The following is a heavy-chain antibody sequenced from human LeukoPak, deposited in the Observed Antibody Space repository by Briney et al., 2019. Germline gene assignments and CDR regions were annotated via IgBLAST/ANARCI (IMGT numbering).Heavy chain of an antibody. CDR3: ASTRRSGTYLEAFDI. D-gene: IGHD1-26*01. CDR2: IYYSGST. CDR1: GDSIRSSSYY. J-gene: IGHJ3*02. Sequence: KPSETLSLTCSVSGDSIRSSSYYWGWIRQPPGKGLEWIGSIYYSGSTYYNPSLKNRATISVDTSKNQFSLTLTSVTAADTAVFYCASTRRSGTYLEAFDIWGQGTMVTISS. V-gene: IGHV4-39*01.